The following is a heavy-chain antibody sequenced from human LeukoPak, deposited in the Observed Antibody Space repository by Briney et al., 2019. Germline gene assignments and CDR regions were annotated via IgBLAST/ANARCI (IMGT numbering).Heavy chain of an antibody. CDR1: GFTFSSYG. V-gene: IGHV3-30*18. CDR3: AKDRFYDSSGYVDY. CDR2: ISYDGSNK. J-gene: IGHJ4*02. D-gene: IGHD3-22*01. Sequence: PGRSLRLSCAASGFTFSSYGMHWVRQAPGKGLEWVAVISYDGSNKYYADSVKGRFTISRDNSKNTLYLQMNSLRAEDTAVYYCAKDRFYDSSGYVDYWGQGTLVTVSS.